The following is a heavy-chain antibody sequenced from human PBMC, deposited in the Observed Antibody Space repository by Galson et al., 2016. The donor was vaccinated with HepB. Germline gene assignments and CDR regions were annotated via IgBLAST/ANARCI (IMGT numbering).Heavy chain of an antibody. J-gene: IGHJ4*02. Sequence: SLRLSCAVSGFTFSNYWMHWVRQAPGKGLMWISRVNGDGTNIAYADSVKGRFTISRDNAKDTIYLEMNGLRAEDTAVYYWARDSVFTLSKGVPFDHWGQGTPVTVSS. V-gene: IGHV3-74*01. CDR2: VNGDGTNI. CDR1: GFTFSNYW. CDR3: ARDSVFTLSKGVPFDH. D-gene: IGHD3-22*01.